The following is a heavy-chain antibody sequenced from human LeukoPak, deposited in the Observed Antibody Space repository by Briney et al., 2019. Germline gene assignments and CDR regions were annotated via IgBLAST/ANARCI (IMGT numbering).Heavy chain of an antibody. CDR2: IYSSGST. J-gene: IGHJ4*02. CDR3: ARGGAGSNFDY. D-gene: IGHD6-19*01. CDR1: GGSISGYY. Sequence: ASGTLSLTCTVSGGSISGYYWSWIRQPPGKGLEWIGYIYSSGSTNYNPSLKSRVTVSVDTSKNQFSLKLSSVTAADTAMYYCARGGAGSNFDYWGQGTLVTVSS. V-gene: IGHV4-59*01.